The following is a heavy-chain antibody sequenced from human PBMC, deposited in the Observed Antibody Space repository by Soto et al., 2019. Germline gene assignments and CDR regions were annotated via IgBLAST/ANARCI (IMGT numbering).Heavy chain of an antibody. J-gene: IGHJ4*02. Sequence: SETLSLTCAVSGGSISSGGYSWSWIRQPPGKGLEWIGYIYHSGSTYYNPSLKSRVTISVDRSKNQFSLKLSSVTAADTAVYYCARMTTVTHYFGYWGQGTLVTVSS. CDR2: IYHSGST. D-gene: IGHD4-17*01. CDR1: GGSISSGGYS. V-gene: IGHV4-30-2*01. CDR3: ARMTTVTHYFGY.